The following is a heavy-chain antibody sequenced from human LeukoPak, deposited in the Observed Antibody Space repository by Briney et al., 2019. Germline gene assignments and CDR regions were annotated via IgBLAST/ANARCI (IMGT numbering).Heavy chain of an antibody. D-gene: IGHD2-2*01. CDR2: ISSSSSYI. V-gene: IGHV3-21*01. J-gene: IGHJ6*02. CDR3: AREFKFGYQQLSDYYGMDV. Sequence: GGSLRLSCAASGFTFSSYSMNWVRQAPGKGLEWVSSISSSSSYIYYADSVKGRFTISRDNAKNSLYLQMNSLRAEDTAVYYCAREFKFGYQQLSDYYGMDVWGQGTTVTVSS. CDR1: GFTFSSYS.